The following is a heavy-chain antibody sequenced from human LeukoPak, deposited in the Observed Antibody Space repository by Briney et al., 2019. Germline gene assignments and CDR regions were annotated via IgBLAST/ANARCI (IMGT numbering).Heavy chain of an antibody. CDR2: INPNSGGT. Sequence: ASVKVSCKASGYTFTGYYMHWVRQAPGQGLEWMGRINPNSGGTNYAQKFQGRVTMTRDTSISTAYMELSRLRSDDTAVYYCARGPTRVKLSVVVTLDSGFDYWGQGTLVTVSS. CDR1: GYTFTGYY. V-gene: IGHV1-2*06. J-gene: IGHJ4*02. CDR3: ARGPTRVKLSVVVTLDSGFDY. D-gene: IGHD2-21*02.